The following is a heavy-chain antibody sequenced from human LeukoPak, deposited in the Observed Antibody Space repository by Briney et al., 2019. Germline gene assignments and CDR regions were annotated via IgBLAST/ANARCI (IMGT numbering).Heavy chain of an antibody. V-gene: IGHV1-69*05. J-gene: IGHJ4*02. CDR2: IIPIFGTA. CDR1: GGTFTSYA. Sequence: SVKVSCKASGGTFTSYAISWVRQAPGQGLEWMGRIIPIFGTANYAQKFQGRVTITTDESTSTAYMELSSLRSEDTAVYYCARSELAYCGGDCYSHYFDYWGQGTLVTVSS. CDR3: ARSELAYCGGDCYSHYFDY. D-gene: IGHD2-21*02.